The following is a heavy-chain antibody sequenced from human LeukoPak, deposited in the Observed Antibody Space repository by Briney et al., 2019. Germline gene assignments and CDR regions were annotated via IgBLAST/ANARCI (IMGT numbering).Heavy chain of an antibody. CDR1: GGSISSNTYF. V-gene: IGHV4-39*01. CDR3: ASHWDRWGGSF. D-gene: IGHD3-16*01. Sequence: KSSETLSLTCTVSGGSISSNTYFWGWIRQSPGKGLEWIGKIYNSETTYYNPSLKSRVTISMDTSKNQFSLNLNSVTAADTAIYYCASHWDRWGGSFWGQGTLVTVSS. J-gene: IGHJ4*02. CDR2: IYNSETT.